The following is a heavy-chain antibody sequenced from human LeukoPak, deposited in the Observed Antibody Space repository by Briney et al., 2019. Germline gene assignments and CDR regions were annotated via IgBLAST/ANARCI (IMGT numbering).Heavy chain of an antibody. D-gene: IGHD4-17*01. V-gene: IGHV1-69*13. CDR3: AREGAVHPYGWFDP. CDR2: IIPIFGTA. J-gene: IGHJ5*02. Sequence: ASVKVSCTASGGTFSSYAISWVRQAPGQGLEWMGGIIPIFGTANYAQKFQGRVTITADESTSTAYMELSSLRSEDTAVYYCAREGAVHPYGWFDPWGQGTLVTVSS. CDR1: GGTFSSYA.